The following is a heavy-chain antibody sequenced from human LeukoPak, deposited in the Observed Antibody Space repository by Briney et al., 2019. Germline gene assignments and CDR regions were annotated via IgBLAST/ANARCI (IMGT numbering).Heavy chain of an antibody. V-gene: IGHV4-39*07. Sequence: PSETLSLTCTVSGGSISSSSYYWGWIRQPPGKGLEWIGSIYYRGSTYYNPSLRSRVTISVDTSKNQFSLKLRSVTAADTAVYYCARGMGIPAAGGGFDYWGQGTLVTVSS. CDR2: IYYRGST. D-gene: IGHD2-2*01. J-gene: IGHJ4*02. CDR1: GGSISSSSYY. CDR3: ARGMGIPAAGGGFDY.